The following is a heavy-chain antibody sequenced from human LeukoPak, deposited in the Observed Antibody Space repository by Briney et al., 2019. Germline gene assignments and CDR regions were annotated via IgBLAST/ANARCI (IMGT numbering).Heavy chain of an antibody. J-gene: IGHJ4*02. CDR1: GGSISSGGYS. D-gene: IGHD3-10*01. Sequence: SETLSLTCAVSGGSISSGGYSWSWLRQPPGTGLEWIGYIYHSGSTYYNPSLKSRVTISVDRSKNQFSLKLSSVTAADTAVYYCARAYYGSGSYLQFDYWGQGTLVTVSS. CDR3: ARAYYGSGSYLQFDY. CDR2: IYHSGST. V-gene: IGHV4-30-2*01.